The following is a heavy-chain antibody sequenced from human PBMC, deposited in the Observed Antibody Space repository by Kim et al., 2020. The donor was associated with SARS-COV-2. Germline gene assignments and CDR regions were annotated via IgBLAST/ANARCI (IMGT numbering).Heavy chain of an antibody. D-gene: IGHD3-16*01. J-gene: IGHJ6*02. CDR2: ISYDGSNK. CDR1: GFTFSSYG. Sequence: GGSLRLSCAASGFTFSSYGMHWVRQAPGKGLEWVAVISYDGSNKYYADSVKGRFTISRDNSKNTLYLQMNSLRAEDTAVYYCAKHGGSRVWYYYGMDVWGQGTTVTVSS. CDR3: AKHGGSRVWYYYGMDV. V-gene: IGHV3-30*18.